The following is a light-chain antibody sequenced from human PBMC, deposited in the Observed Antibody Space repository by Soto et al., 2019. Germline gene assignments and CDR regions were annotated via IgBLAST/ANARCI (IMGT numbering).Light chain of an antibody. Sequence: QSALTQPRSVSGSPGQSVTISCTGSSSDVGGRDRVSWYQQNPGKAPKLMIYEVTKRPSGVPDRFSGSKSGNTASLTISGLQAEDEADYYCCSYAGSYTGVFGGGTKLTVL. CDR1: SSDVGGRDR. J-gene: IGLJ3*02. CDR3: CSYAGSYTGV. V-gene: IGLV2-11*01. CDR2: EVT.